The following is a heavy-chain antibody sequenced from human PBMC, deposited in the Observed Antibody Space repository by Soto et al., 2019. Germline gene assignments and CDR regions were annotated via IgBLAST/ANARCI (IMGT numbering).Heavy chain of an antibody. J-gene: IGHJ4*02. V-gene: IGHV3-48*01. CDR2: ISSISNTI. CDR1: GFTFCNYA. D-gene: IGHD2-15*01. Sequence: GGSLRLSCVASGFTFCNYAMSWVRQAPGKGLEWVSYISSISNTIYYADSVKGRFTISRDNAKNSLYLHMNSLSAEDTTEYYCARDRGCSGGICYRDLGYWGQGTLATVS. CDR3: ARDRGCSGGICYRDLGY.